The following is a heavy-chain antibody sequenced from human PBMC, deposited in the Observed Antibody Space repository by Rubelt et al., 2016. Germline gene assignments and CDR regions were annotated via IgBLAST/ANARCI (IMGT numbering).Heavy chain of an antibody. Sequence: EVQLVESGGGLVKPGGSLRLSCAASGFTFSSYTMNWVRQAQGKGLEWVSSISSSSAYIYYADSLKGRFTLSRDNAKKKLYLPMNSLRVEDTAVYYCARTEVGGFFDYWGQGALVTVSS. J-gene: IGHJ4*02. CDR1: GFTFSSYT. CDR2: ISSSSAYI. D-gene: IGHD1-26*01. CDR3: ARTEVGGFFDY. V-gene: IGHV3-21*01.